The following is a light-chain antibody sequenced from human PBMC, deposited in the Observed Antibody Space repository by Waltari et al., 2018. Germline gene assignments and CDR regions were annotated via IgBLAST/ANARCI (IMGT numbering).Light chain of an antibody. J-gene: IGKJ2*02. CDR3: QQLNSFPCT. V-gene: IGKV1-9*01. CDR1: QGISSY. CDR2: AAS. Sequence: DIQLTQSPSFLSASVGDRVTITCRASQGISSYLAWYQQKPGEAPKLLISAASTLQSGVPSRFGGSGSGTEFTLTISSLQPEDFATYYCQQLNSFPCTLGRETKRQI.